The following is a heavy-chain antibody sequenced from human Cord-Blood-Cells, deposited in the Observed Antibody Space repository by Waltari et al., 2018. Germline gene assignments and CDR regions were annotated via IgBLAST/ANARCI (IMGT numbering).Heavy chain of an antibody. J-gene: IGHJ4*02. D-gene: IGHD6-13*01. CDR1: GGSFSGYY. V-gene: IGHV4-34*01. Sequence: QVKLQQWGAGLLKPSETLSLTGAVYGGSFSGYYWSWIRQPRGKGLEWIGEINHSGSTNYNPSLKSRVTISVDTSKNQFSLKLSSVTAADTAVYYCARGRYSSSWYRGKYGYWGQGTLVTVSS. CDR2: INHSGST. CDR3: ARGRYSSSWYRGKYGY.